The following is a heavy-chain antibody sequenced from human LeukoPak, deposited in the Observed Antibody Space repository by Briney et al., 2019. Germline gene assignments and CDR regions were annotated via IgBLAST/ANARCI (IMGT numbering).Heavy chain of an antibody. CDR1: GASISSFH. CDR2: IYSSGST. V-gene: IGHV4-4*07. Sequence: PSETLSLTCTVSGASISSFHWAWIRQPAGKGLEWIGLIYSSGSTIYNPSLKSRVAMSVDMTKNQLSLKLSSVTAADTAMYYCARKDGDYWGQGPLVTVSS. J-gene: IGHJ4*02. CDR3: ARKDGDY.